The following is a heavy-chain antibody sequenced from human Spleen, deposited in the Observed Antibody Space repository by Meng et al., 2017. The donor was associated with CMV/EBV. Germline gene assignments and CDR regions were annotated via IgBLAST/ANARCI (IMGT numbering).Heavy chain of an antibody. Sequence: CATSGFTFSSCAMSWVRQAPGKGLEWVSAISGSGGSTYYADSVRGRFTISRDNSKNTLYLQMNSLRAEDTAVYYCAKEVSMDTVDGYWGQGTLVTVSS. D-gene: IGHD5-18*01. CDR2: ISGSGGST. V-gene: IGHV3-23*01. J-gene: IGHJ4*02. CDR1: GFTFSSCA. CDR3: AKEVSMDTVDGY.